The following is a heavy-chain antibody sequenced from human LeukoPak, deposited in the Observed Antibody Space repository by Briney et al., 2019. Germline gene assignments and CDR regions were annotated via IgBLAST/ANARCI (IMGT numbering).Heavy chain of an antibody. D-gene: IGHD1-26*01. CDR3: ARHSEGYSGISFDN. V-gene: IGHV1-8*01. J-gene: IGHJ4*02. Sequence: ASVKVSCKASGYTFTSYDIDWVRQATGQGLEWMGWMNPNSGNTGYAQKFQGRVTMTRNTSISTAYLQWSSLKASDTAIYYCARHSEGYSGISFDNWGQGTLVTVSS. CDR2: MNPNSGNT. CDR1: GYTFTSYD.